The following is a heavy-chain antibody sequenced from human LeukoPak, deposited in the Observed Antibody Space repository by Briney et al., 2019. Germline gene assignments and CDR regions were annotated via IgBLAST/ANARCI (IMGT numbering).Heavy chain of an antibody. Sequence: SVKVSCKASGGTFSSYAISWVRQAPGQGLEWMGRIIPILGIANYAQKFQGRVTITADKSTSTAYMELSSLRSEDTAVYYCARPNIAAPSSGFDPWGQGTLVTVSS. J-gene: IGHJ5*02. CDR3: ARPNIAAPSSGFDP. V-gene: IGHV1-69*04. CDR2: IIPILGIA. D-gene: IGHD6-13*01. CDR1: GGTFSSYA.